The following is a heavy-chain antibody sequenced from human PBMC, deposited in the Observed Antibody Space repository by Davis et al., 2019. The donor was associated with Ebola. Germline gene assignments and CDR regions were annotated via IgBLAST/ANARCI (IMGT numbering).Heavy chain of an antibody. Sequence: ASVKVSCKVSGYTLTELSMHWVRQAPEQGLEWMGWINPNSGGTNYAEKFQGRVTMTRDTSTNTVYMELSSLRSDDTAMFYCAREIAVAGTTFDYWGQGALVTVSS. J-gene: IGHJ4*02. CDR3: AREIAVAGTTFDY. V-gene: IGHV1-2*02. D-gene: IGHD6-19*01. CDR2: INPNSGGT. CDR1: GYTLTELS.